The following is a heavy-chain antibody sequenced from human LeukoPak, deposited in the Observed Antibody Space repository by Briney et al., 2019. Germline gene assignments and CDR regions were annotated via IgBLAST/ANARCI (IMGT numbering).Heavy chain of an antibody. CDR3: ARDSDSSSWYSWFDP. CDR1: GGSISSSSYY. J-gene: IGHJ5*02. D-gene: IGHD6-13*01. Sequence: SETLSLTCIVSGGSISSSSYYWGWIRQPPGKGLEWIGCIYYSGTTYYNPSLRSRVTISVDTSKNQFSLKLSSVTAADTAVYYCARDSDSSSWYSWFDPWGQGTLVTVSS. V-gene: IGHV4-39*07. CDR2: IYYSGTT.